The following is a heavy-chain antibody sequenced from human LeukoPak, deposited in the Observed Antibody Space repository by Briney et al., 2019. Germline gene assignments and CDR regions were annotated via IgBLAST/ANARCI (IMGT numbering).Heavy chain of an antibody. Sequence: SETLSLTCAVYGGSFSGYYWSWIRQPQGKGLEWIGEINHSGSTNYNPSLKSRVTISVDTSKNQFSLKLSSVTAADTAVYYCASWPGSSWGQGTLVTVSS. CDR1: GGSFSGYY. D-gene: IGHD6-13*01. CDR3: ASWPGSS. V-gene: IGHV4-34*01. J-gene: IGHJ4*02. CDR2: INHSGST.